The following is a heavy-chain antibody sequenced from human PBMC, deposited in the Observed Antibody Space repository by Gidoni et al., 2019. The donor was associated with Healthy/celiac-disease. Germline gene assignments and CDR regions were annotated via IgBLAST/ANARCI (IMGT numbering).Heavy chain of an antibody. CDR1: GLPVSSDW. CDR2: IRQDVSEK. V-gene: IGHV3-7*01. J-gene: IGHJ3*02. D-gene: IGHD3-3*01. CDR3: ARDPTAPITIFGVVMLDAFDI. Sequence: EVQLVESGGGVVQPGRSLRLSCAASGLPVSSDWRRWVRQAPGKGLEWVANIRQDVSEKYYVDSVKGRFTISRDNAKNSLYLQMNSLRAEDTAVYYCARDPTAPITIFGVVMLDAFDIWGQGTMVTVSS.